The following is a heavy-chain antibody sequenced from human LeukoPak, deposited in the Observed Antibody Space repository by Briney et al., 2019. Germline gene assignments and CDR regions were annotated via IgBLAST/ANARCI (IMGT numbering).Heavy chain of an antibody. CDR2: MNPNSGNT. CDR3: ARGRGKLELYYFDY. CDR1: GHTFTSYD. J-gene: IGHJ4*02. Sequence: GASVKVSCKASGHTFTSYDINWVRQATGQGLEWMGWMNPNSGNTGYAQKFQGRVAITRNTSISTAYMELSSLRSEDTAVYYCARGRGKLELYYFDYWGQGTLVTVSS. D-gene: IGHD1-7*01. V-gene: IGHV1-8*03.